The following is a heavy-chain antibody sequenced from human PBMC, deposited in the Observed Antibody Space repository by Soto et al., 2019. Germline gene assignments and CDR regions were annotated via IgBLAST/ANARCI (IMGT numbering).Heavy chain of an antibody. CDR3: AKVVHCRGGSCSWSEGFDY. Sequence: QVQLVESGGGVVQPGRSLRLSCAASGFIFSSYGMHWVRQAPGKGLEWVAVISYEGSHTYDADSVTGRFTITSDNSKNPLYLQMHSLRPEDTAVYYCAKVVHCRGGSCSWSEGFDYWGQGTLLTVSS. CDR2: ISYEGSHT. CDR1: GFIFSSYG. J-gene: IGHJ4*02. V-gene: IGHV3-30*18. D-gene: IGHD2-15*01.